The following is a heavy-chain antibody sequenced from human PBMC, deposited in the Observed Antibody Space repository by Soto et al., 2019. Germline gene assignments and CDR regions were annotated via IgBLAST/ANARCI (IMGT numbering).Heavy chain of an antibody. D-gene: IGHD3-3*01. CDR3: AHSNYDLRVWYFDL. Sequence: QITLKESGPTLVKPTQTLTLTCTFSGFSLSTSGVGVGWIRQPPGKALEWLALIYWDDDKRYSPSLKSRLTITMDTSKNQVVLTMTNMDPVDTATYYCAHSNYDLRVWYFDLWGRGTLVTVSS. V-gene: IGHV2-5*02. J-gene: IGHJ2*01. CDR1: GFSLSTSGVG. CDR2: IYWDDDK.